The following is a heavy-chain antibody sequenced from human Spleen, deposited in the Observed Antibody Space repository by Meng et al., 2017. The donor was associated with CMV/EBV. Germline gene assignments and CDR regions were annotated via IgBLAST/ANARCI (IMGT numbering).Heavy chain of an antibody. CDR1: GSYY. J-gene: IGHJ4*02. V-gene: IGHV4-61*01. Sequence: GSYYWSWIRQPPGKGLEWIGYVYYSGSTTYNPSLKSRVTISVDTSKNQFSLKLSSVTAADTAVYYCARSFSPQEMATILGSPNFDYWGQGTLVTVSS. D-gene: IGHD5-24*01. CDR3: ARSFSPQEMATILGSPNFDY. CDR2: VYYSGST.